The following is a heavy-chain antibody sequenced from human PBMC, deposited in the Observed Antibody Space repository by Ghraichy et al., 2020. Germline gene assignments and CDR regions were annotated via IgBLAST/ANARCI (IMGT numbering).Heavy chain of an antibody. CDR2: IYSSGNT. V-gene: IGHV4-39*01. CDR3: ARLEYVSY. D-gene: IGHD3-16*01. J-gene: IGHJ4*02. CDR1: GDSISYYY. Sequence: GSLRLSCTVSGDSISYYYWSWIRQPPGKGLEWIGTIYSSGNTYYNPSLKSRVTISADTSKNQFSLRLSSVTAADTAVYYCARLEYVSYWGQGTLVTVSS.